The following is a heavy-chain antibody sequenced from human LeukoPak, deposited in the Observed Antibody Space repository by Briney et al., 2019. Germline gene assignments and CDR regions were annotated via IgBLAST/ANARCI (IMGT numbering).Heavy chain of an antibody. Sequence: PGGSLRLSCAASGFTFSSYAMHWVRQAPGKGLEWVAVISYDGSNKHYADSVKGRFTISRDNSKNTLYLQMNSLRAEDTAVYYCARDSSGSDNWFDPWGQGTLVTVSS. J-gene: IGHJ5*02. CDR1: GFTFSSYA. D-gene: IGHD1-26*01. V-gene: IGHV3-30-3*01. CDR2: ISYDGSNK. CDR3: ARDSSGSDNWFDP.